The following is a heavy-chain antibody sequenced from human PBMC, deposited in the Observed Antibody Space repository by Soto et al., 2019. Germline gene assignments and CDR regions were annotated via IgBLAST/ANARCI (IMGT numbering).Heavy chain of an antibody. D-gene: IGHD2-2*01. CDR1: GYTFTGYY. CDR2: INPNSGGT. Sequence: GASVKVSCKASGYTFTGYYMHWVRQAPGQGLEWMGWINPNSGGTNYAQKFQGWVTMTRDTSISTAYMELSRLRSDDTAVYYCARVGCSSTSCPRGWFWFDPWGQGTLVTVSS. V-gene: IGHV1-2*04. CDR3: ARVGCSSTSCPRGWFWFDP. J-gene: IGHJ5*02.